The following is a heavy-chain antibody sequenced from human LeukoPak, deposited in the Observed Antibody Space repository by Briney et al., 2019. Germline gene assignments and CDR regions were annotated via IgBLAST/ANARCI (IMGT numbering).Heavy chain of an antibody. J-gene: IGHJ6*03. CDR2: IYTSGST. Sequence: SETLPLTCTVSGGSISSYYWSWIRQPPGKGLKWIGYIYTSGSTNYNPSLKSRVTISVDTSKNQFSLKLSSVTAADTAVYYCARRVGEDALTGPRGYYYYMDVWGKGTTVTVSS. V-gene: IGHV4-4*09. CDR3: ARRVGEDALTGPRGYYYYMDV. CDR1: GGSISSYY. D-gene: IGHD3-3*01.